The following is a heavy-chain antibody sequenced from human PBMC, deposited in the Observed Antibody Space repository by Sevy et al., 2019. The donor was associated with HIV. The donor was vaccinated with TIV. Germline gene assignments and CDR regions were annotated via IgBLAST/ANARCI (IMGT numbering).Heavy chain of an antibody. D-gene: IGHD6-13*01. Sequence: ASVKVSCKASGYTFTGYYMHWVRQAPGQGLEWMGWINPNSGGTNYAQKFQGRVTMTRDTSISKAYMGLSRLRSDDTAVYYWAGGRSGWFLFDYWGQGTLVTVSS. CDR3: AGGRSGWFLFDY. CDR2: INPNSGGT. CDR1: GYTFTGYY. J-gene: IGHJ4*02. V-gene: IGHV1-2*02.